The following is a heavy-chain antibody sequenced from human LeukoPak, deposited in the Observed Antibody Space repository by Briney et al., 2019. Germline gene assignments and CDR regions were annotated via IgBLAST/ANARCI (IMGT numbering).Heavy chain of an antibody. D-gene: IGHD3-10*01. V-gene: IGHV3-23*01. J-gene: IGHJ4*02. Sequence: GGSLRLSCAASGFTFSSYGMSWVRQAPGKGLEWVSSISGSGGSTYYADSVKGRLTISRDNAKNTLYLQMNSLRAEDTAVYYCAKVPTPLLWFGELSWGYWGQRTLVTVSS. CDR2: ISGSGGST. CDR1: GFTFSSYG. CDR3: AKVPTPLLWFGELSWGY.